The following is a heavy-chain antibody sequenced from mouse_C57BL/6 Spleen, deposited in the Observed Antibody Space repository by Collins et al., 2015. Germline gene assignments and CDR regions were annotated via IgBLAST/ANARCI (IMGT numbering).Heavy chain of an antibody. Sequence: EIQLQQSGPELMKPGASVKISCKASGYSFTSYYMHWVKQSHGKSLEWIGYIDPFNGGTSYNQKFKGKATLTVDKSSSTAYMHLSSLTSEDSAVYYCARSMITTILHAMDYWGQGTSVTVSS. V-gene: IGHV1S135*01. CDR1: GYSFTSYY. CDR3: ARSMITTILHAMDY. J-gene: IGHJ4*01. CDR2: IDPFNGGT. D-gene: IGHD2-4*01.